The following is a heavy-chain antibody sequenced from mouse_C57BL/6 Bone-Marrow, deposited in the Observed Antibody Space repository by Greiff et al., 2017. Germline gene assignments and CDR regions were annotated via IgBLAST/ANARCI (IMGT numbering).Heavy chain of an antibody. CDR1: GYTFTSYW. CDR3: AGGVAY. Sequence: QVQLQQPGAELVKPGASVKLSCKASGYTFTSYWMHWVKQRPGQGLEWIGMIHPNSGSTNYNEKFKSKATMTVDKSSSTAYMQLSSLTSEDSAVYDCAGGVAYWGQGTLVTVSA. CDR2: IHPNSGST. V-gene: IGHV1-64*01. J-gene: IGHJ3*01.